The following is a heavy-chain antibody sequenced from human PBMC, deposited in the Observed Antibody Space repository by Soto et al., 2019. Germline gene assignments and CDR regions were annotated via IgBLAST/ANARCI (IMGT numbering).Heavy chain of an antibody. J-gene: IGHJ4*02. CDR3: ARGLRGVLDY. CDR1: GFNFGNFG. CDR2: ISNDENIK. D-gene: IGHD5-12*01. V-gene: IGHV3-33*01. Sequence: GGSLRLSCVASGFNFGNFGMHWVRQAPGKGLEWLTVISNDENIKQDSVRGRSAIARDNSKNTLYLHLTSLRAEDTAIYYCARGLRGVLDYWGQGTLVTVSS.